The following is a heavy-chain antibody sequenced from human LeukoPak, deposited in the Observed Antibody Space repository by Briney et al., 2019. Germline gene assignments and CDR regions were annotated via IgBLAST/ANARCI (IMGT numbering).Heavy chain of an antibody. J-gene: IGHJ4*02. CDR1: GGSISSSSYY. D-gene: IGHD1-26*01. Sequence: PSETLSLTCTVSGGSISSSSYYWGWIRQPPGKGLEWIGSIYYSGSTYYNPSLKSRVTISVDTSKNQFSLKLSSVTAADTAVYYCVLGVGATGRSWAFDYWGQGTLVTVFS. CDR2: IYYSGST. V-gene: IGHV4-39*01. CDR3: VLGVGATGRSWAFDY.